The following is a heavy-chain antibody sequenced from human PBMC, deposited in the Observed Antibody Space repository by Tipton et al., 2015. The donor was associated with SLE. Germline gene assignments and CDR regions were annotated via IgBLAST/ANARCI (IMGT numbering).Heavy chain of an antibody. J-gene: IGHJ2*01. Sequence: LRLSCSVSGGSISSNYWIWIRQPPGKGLEWIGYLSYGGSTNYNPSLKSRVTISVDTSKNQVSLKLSSVTAADTAVYYCTRKSTTSDLWGRGALVTVSS. CDR1: GGSISSNY. CDR3: TRKSTTSDL. V-gene: IGHV4-59*08. D-gene: IGHD2/OR15-2a*01. CDR2: LSYGGST.